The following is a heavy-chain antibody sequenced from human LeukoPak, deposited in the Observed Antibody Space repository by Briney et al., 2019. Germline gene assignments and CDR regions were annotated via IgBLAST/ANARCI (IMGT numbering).Heavy chain of an antibody. J-gene: IGHJ6*04. CDR1: GFTFSTFT. V-gene: IGHV3-21*01. D-gene: IGHD3-10*02. Sequence: GGSLRLSCVVSGFTFSTFTMNWVRQAPGKGLEWISCISSSSSYIYYADSVKGRFTISRDNAKNSLYLQMNSLRAEDTAVYYCAELGITMIGGVWGKGTTVTISS. CDR3: AELGITMIGGV. CDR2: ISSSSSYI.